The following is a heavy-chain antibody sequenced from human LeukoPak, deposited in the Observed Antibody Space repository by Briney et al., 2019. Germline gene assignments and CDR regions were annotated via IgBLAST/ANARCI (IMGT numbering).Heavy chain of an antibody. Sequence: ASVKVSCKASGYTFTSYGISWVRQAPGQGLEWMGWISAYNGNTNYAQKLQGRVTMTIDTSTSTAYMELRSLRSDDTAVYYCARDGQLDYFGNYYYYYMDVWGKGTTVTVSS. V-gene: IGHV1-18*01. CDR1: GYTFTSYG. D-gene: IGHD6-6*01. CDR2: ISAYNGNT. CDR3: ARDGQLDYFGNYYYYYMDV. J-gene: IGHJ6*03.